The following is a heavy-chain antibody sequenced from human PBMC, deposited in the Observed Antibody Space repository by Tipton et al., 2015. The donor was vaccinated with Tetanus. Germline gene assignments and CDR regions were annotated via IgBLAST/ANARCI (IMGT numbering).Heavy chain of an antibody. CDR1: GGSISSGGYF. CDR3: ARDQGGGRVARLNWFGP. J-gene: IGHJ5*02. CDR2: IYYSGST. V-gene: IGHV4-31*03. Sequence: TLSLTCTVSGGSISSGGYFWNWIRQYPGKGLEWIGYIYYSGSTYYNPSLKSRVAISVDTSKNQFFLKLSSVTAADTAVYYCARDQGGGRVARLNWFGPWGQGTLVTVSS. D-gene: IGHD3-16*01.